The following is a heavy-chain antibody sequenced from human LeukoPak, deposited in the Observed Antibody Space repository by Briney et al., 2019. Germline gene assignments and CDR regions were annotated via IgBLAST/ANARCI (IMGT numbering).Heavy chain of an antibody. Sequence: SETLSLTCAVYGGSFSGYYWSWIRQPPGKGLEWIGEINHSGSTNYNPSLKSRVTISVDTSKNQFSLKLSSVTAADTAVYYCARGPLVAVTYAYYYYGMDVWGQGTTVTVSS. D-gene: IGHD2-21*02. CDR3: ARGPLVAVTYAYYYYGMDV. J-gene: IGHJ6*02. CDR2: INHSGST. V-gene: IGHV4-34*01. CDR1: GGSFSGYY.